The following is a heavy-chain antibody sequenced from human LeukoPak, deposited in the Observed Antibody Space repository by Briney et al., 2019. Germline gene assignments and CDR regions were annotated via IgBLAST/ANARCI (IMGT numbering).Heavy chain of an antibody. Sequence: GGSPRLSCAASGFTFDDYGMSWVRQAPGKGLEWGSGINWNGGSTDYEDSVKGRFTISRDNAKNSLYLQMNSLRAEDTAVYYCARDPYSGSYSAYYYYTDVWGKGTTVPVSS. CDR3: ARDPYSGSYSAYYYYTDV. CDR1: GFTFDDYG. CDR2: INWNGGST. V-gene: IGHV3-20*04. J-gene: IGHJ6*03. D-gene: IGHD1-26*01.